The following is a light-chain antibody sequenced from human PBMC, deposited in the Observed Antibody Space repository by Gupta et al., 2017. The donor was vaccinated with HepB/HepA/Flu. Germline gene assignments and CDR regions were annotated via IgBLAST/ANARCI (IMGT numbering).Light chain of an antibody. CDR3: QQESSSPLT. CDR1: QGIANY. J-gene: IGKJ4*01. V-gene: IGKV1-16*02. Sequence: DVQVTQSPSALSASVGDTVTITCRASQGIANYLAWFQQKPGKAPKSLIYAASTVRGGVPSNFSGSGSGTDFTLTINSRQPEDSATYYCQQESSSPLTFGRGTKVEI. CDR2: AAS.